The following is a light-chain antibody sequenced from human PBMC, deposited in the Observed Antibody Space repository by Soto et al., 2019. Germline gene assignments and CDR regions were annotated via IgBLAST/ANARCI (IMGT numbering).Light chain of an antibody. CDR3: SSYTSSSTYV. V-gene: IGLV2-18*02. J-gene: IGLJ1*01. Sequence: QSVLTPPPSLSGSPGQSVTISCTGTSSDVGSSNGVSWYQQPPGTAPKLMIYDVSNRPSGVPDRFSGSKSGTTASLTISGLQAEDEADYYCSSYTSSSTYVFGTGTKVTVL. CDR1: SSDVGSSNG. CDR2: DVS.